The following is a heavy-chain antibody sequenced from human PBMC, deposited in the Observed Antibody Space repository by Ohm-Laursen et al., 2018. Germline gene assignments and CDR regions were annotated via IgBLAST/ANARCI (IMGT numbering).Heavy chain of an antibody. CDR3: AKVLRVVRGLTSAGYYFDY. CDR2: ISGSGGST. CDR1: GFTFSSYA. Sequence: SLRLSCTASGFTFSSYAMSWVRQAPGKGLEWVSAISGSGGSTYYADSVKGRFTISRDNSKNTLYLQMNSLRAEDTAVYYCAKVLRVVRGLTSAGYYFDYWGQGTLVTVSS. J-gene: IGHJ4*02. V-gene: IGHV3-23*01. D-gene: IGHD3-10*01.